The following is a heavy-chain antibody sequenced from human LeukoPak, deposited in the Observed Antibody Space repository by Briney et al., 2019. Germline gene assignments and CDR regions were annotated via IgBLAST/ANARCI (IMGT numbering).Heavy chain of an antibody. D-gene: IGHD6-13*01. CDR3: ARAPSPYYSSSWYYFDY. J-gene: IGHJ4*02. CDR1: GYTFTSYG. V-gene: IGHV1-18*01. CDR2: ISAYNGNT. Sequence: GASVKVSCKASGYTFTSYGISWVRQAPGQGLEWMGWISAYNGNTNYAQKLQGRVTMTTDTSTSTAYMELRSLRSDDTAVYYCARAPSPYYSSSWYYFDYWGQGTLVTVSS.